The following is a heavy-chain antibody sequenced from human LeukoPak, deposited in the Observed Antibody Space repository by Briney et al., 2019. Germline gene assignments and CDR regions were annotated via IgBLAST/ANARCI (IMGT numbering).Heavy chain of an antibody. CDR1: GFTFSSYG. D-gene: IGHD5-18*01. CDR2: ISGSGGST. J-gene: IGHJ5*02. CDR3: AKASGYSYAPGNWFDP. V-gene: IGHV3-23*01. Sequence: GGSLRLSCAASGFTFSSYGMHWVRQAPGKGLEWVSAISGSGGSTYYADSVKGRFTISRDNSKNTLYLQMNSLRAEDTAVYYCAKASGYSYAPGNWFDPWGQGTLVTVSS.